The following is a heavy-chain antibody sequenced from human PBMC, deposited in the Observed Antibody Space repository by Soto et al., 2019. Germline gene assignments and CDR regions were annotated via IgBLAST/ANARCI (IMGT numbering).Heavy chain of an antibody. Sequence: QVQLVQSGAEVKNPGASVKVSCKTSGYTFTKYGVGWVRQAPGQGLEWMGWISGSSGNANYAEKVQGRITLTTATSTSTAYIELRSLRSADTAVYYCAREMAGLGGEYDYWGQGTLVTVSS. CDR1: GYTFTKYG. V-gene: IGHV1-18*01. D-gene: IGHD3-16*01. CDR3: AREMAGLGGEYDY. J-gene: IGHJ4*02. CDR2: ISGSSGNA.